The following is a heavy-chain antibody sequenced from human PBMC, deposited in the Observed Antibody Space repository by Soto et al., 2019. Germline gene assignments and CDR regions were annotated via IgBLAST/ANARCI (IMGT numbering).Heavy chain of an antibody. CDR2: INHSGST. CDR1: GGSFSGYY. CDR3: ASHPGIAAADHDGDY. D-gene: IGHD6-13*01. V-gene: IGHV4-34*01. Sequence: SETLSLTCAVYGGSFSGYYWSWIRQPPGKGLEWIGEINHSGSTNYNPSLKSRVTISVDTSKNQFSLKLSSVTAADTAVYYCASHPGIAAADHDGDYWGQGTLVTVSS. J-gene: IGHJ4*02.